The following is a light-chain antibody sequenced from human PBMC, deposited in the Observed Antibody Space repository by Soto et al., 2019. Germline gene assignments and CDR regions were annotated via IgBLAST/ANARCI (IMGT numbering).Light chain of an antibody. CDR2: DAS. V-gene: IGKV1D-13*01. J-gene: IGKJ3*01. CDR1: QAISSA. Sequence: ANQFTQSPSSLSASVGDRVTITCRASQAISSALAWYQQKPGKPPKLLIYDASTLQSGVPSRFSGTASGTDFTLTINSLQPEDFATYYCQQFNNWPVTFGPGTKVVS. CDR3: QQFNNWPVT.